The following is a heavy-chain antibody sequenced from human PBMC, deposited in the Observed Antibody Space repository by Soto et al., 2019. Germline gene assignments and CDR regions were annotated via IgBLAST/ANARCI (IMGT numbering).Heavy chain of an antibody. D-gene: IGHD5-18*01. CDR1: GVTVSSNY. CDR2: IYSGGST. Sequence: EVQLVESGGGLVQPGGSLRLSCAASGVTVSSNYMSWVRQAPGKGLEWVSVIYSGGSTYYADSVKGRFTISRDNSKNTLYLQMNSLRAEDTAVYYCARHGDNYGGGYFDYWGQGTLVTVSA. CDR3: ARHGDNYGGGYFDY. J-gene: IGHJ4*02. V-gene: IGHV3-66*04.